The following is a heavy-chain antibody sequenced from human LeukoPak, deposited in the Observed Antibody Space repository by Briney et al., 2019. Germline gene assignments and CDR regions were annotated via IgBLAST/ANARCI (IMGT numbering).Heavy chain of an antibody. V-gene: IGHV3-9*01. Sequence: GGSLRLSCAASGSTFDDYAMHWVRQAPGKGLEWVSGISWNSGSIGYADSVKGRFTISRDNAKNSLYLQMNSLRAEDTALYYCAKAPDYGDSDYFDYWGQGTLVTVSS. CDR2: ISWNSGSI. CDR1: GSTFDDYA. CDR3: AKAPDYGDSDYFDY. D-gene: IGHD4-17*01. J-gene: IGHJ4*02.